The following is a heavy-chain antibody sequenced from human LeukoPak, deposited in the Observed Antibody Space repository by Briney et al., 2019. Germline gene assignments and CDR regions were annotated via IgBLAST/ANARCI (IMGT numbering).Heavy chain of an antibody. CDR1: GYGFRSFR. V-gene: IGHV5-10-1*01. CDR3: ASSRSGILKEHNWFDP. D-gene: IGHD6-13*01. J-gene: IGHJ5*02. Sequence: GESLKISCQGSGYGFRSFRITWARQMPGKGLEWMGRIDPTDSYTDYSPSFEGHVTISVDRSTTTAYLQWSSLKASDTAMYFCASSRSGILKEHNWFDPWGQGSLVTVSS. CDR2: IDPTDSYT.